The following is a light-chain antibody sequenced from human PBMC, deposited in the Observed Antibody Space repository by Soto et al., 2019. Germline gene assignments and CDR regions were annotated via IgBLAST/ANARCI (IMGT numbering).Light chain of an antibody. CDR3: QQYYSTPRLT. Sequence: DIVMTQSPLSLPVTPGEPASISFSSIQSLLHSNGYNYLDWYQQKPGQPPKLLIYWASTRESGVPDRFSGSGSGTDFTLTISSLQAEDVAVYYCQQYYSTPRLTFGGGTKVDI. CDR1: QSLLHSNGYNY. V-gene: IGKV4-1*01. J-gene: IGKJ4*01. CDR2: WAS.